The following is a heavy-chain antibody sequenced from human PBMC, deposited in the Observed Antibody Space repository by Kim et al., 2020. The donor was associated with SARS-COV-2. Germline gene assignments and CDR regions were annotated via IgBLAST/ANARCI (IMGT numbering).Heavy chain of an antibody. CDR3: ARALGDYYYMDV. V-gene: IGHV3-48*03. Sequence: GGSLRLSCAASGFTFNIFDFNWVRQAPGKGLEWVSYISRSGGAIYYADSVMGRFTISRDNTKNSVYLQMNRLRAEDTAAYYCARALGDYYYMDVWGRGTT. J-gene: IGHJ6*03. CDR1: GFTFNIFD. D-gene: IGHD3-10*01. CDR2: ISRSGGAI.